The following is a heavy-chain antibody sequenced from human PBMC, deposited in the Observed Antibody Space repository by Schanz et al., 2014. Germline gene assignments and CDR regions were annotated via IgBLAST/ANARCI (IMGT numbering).Heavy chain of an antibody. CDR3: ARGTDWNLHY. J-gene: IGHJ4*02. V-gene: IGHV3-23*04. CDR2: ISGSGGST. Sequence: EVQLVESGGGLVQPGRSLRLSCAASGFTFSSYGMTWVRQAPGKGLEWVSAISGSGGSTFYADSVKGRFTISRDNSKNTLYLQMNSLRAGDAAVYYCARGTDWNLHYWGQGTLVTVSS. D-gene: IGHD1-1*01. CDR1: GFTFSSYG.